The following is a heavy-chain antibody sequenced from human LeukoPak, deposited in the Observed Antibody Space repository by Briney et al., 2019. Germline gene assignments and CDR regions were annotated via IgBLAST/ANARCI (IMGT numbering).Heavy chain of an antibody. CDR3: AKREYYYGSGSPGSFDY. J-gene: IGHJ4*02. CDR1: GFTFSNAW. D-gene: IGHD3-10*01. Sequence: PGGSLRLSCAASGFTFSNAWMSWVRQAPGKGLEWVSAIGGSGGTTYYADSVKGRFTISRDNSQNTLYLQMNSLRAEDTAVYYCAKREYYYGSGSPGSFDYWGQGTLVTVSS. CDR2: IGGSGGTT. V-gene: IGHV3-23*01.